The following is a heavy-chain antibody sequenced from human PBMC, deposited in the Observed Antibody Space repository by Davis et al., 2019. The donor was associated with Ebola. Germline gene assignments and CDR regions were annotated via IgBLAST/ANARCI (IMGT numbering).Heavy chain of an antibody. V-gene: IGHV3-30-3*01. CDR1: GFTFSSYA. Sequence: GESLKISCAASGFTFSSYAMHWVRQAPGKGLEWVAVISYDGSNKYYADSVKGRFTISRDNSKNTLYLQMNSLRHEDTAVYYCAKGGRSPLHQIDYWGQGTLVTVSS. D-gene: IGHD3-16*01. J-gene: IGHJ4*02. CDR3: AKGGRSPLHQIDY. CDR2: ISYDGSNK.